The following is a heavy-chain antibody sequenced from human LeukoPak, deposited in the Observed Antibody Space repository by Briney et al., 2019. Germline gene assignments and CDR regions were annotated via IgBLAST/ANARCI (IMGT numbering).Heavy chain of an antibody. D-gene: IGHD3-10*01. CDR2: INPNSGGT. V-gene: IGHV1-2*02. J-gene: IGHJ4*02. Sequence: ASVKVSCKASGYTFTGYYMHWVRQAPGQGLEWMGWINPNSGGTNYAQKFQGRVTMTRDTSISTAYMELSRLRSDDTAVYYCARGEDYYGSGSYYKDWGQGTLVTVSS. CDR3: ARGEDYYGSGSYYKD. CDR1: GYTFTGYY.